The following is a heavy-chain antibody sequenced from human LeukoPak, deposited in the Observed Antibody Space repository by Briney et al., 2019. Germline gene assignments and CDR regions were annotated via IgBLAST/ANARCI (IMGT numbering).Heavy chain of an antibody. J-gene: IGHJ4*02. CDR2: INPSGGST. CDR3: ARHPREGMSHYSGSYFGY. D-gene: IGHD1-26*01. Sequence: AASVKVSCKASRYTFTSYYMHWVRQAPGQGREWMGIINPSGGSTSYAQKFQGRVTMTRDTSTSTAYMELSSQRSEDIDVYYCARHPREGMSHYSGSYFGYWGQGTLVTVSS. CDR1: RYTFTSYY. V-gene: IGHV1-46*01.